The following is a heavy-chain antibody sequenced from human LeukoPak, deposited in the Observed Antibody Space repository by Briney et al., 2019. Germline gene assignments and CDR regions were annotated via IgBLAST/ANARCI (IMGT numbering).Heavy chain of an antibody. V-gene: IGHV5-51*01. D-gene: IGHD2-2*02. CDR1: GYSFTSYW. Sequence: GESLKISCKGSGYSFTSYWIGWVRQMPGKGLEWMGIIYPGDSDTRYSPSFQGQVTISADKSISTAYLQWSSLKASDTAMYYCARTAVYCSSTSCYTPYGMDVWGQGTTVTVSS. J-gene: IGHJ6*02. CDR3: ARTAVYCSSTSCYTPYGMDV. CDR2: IYPGDSDT.